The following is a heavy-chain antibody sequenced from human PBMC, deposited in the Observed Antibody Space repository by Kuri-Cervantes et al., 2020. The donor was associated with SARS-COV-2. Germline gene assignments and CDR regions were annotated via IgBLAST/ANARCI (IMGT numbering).Heavy chain of an antibody. Sequence: SCAASGFTFDDYAMHWVRQAPGKGLEWVSGISWNSGSIGYADSVKGRFTISRDNSKNTLYLQMNSLRAEDTAVYYCAKDQFREQLDPMDVWGKGTTVTVSS. V-gene: IGHV3-9*01. CDR2: ISWNSGSI. D-gene: IGHD6-6*01. CDR3: AKDQFREQLDPMDV. CDR1: GFTFDDYA. J-gene: IGHJ6*03.